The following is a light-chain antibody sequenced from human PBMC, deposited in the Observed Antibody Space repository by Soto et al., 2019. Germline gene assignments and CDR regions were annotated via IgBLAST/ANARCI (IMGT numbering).Light chain of an antibody. V-gene: IGKV3-20*01. CDR2: VAS. CDR3: QQYGTSPYT. CDR1: QSVTY. J-gene: IGKJ2*01. Sequence: EIVLTQSPGTLSLSPGERATLSCRASQSVTYLVWYQQKPGQAPRLLIYVASSRATGIPDRFSGSGSGTDFTLTISRLEPEDFAVYYCQQYGTSPYTFGQGTKLEIE.